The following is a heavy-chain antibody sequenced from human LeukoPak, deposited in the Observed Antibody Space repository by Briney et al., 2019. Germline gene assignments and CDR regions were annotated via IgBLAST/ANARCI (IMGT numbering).Heavy chain of an antibody. J-gene: IGHJ4*02. CDR3: ARVKKLMPEFEF. CDR2: INPNSGAT. CDR1: GYTFIDYY. Sequence: ASVKVSCKSSGYTFIDYYIHWVRQAPGQGLEWMGWINPNSGATKYAQKFQGRVSMTRDTSITAYMDLTNLRSDDTAISYCARVKKLMPEFEFWGQGTLVTVSS. D-gene: IGHD2-2*01. V-gene: IGHV1-2*02.